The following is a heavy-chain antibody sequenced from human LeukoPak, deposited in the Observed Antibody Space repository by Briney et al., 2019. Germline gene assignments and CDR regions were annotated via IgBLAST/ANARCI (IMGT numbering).Heavy chain of an antibody. D-gene: IGHD2-2*01. J-gene: IGHJ5*02. CDR1: GGTFSSYA. CDR2: IIPIFGTA. CDR3: ASLRKPEYQLLWGWFDH. V-gene: IGHV1-69*05. Sequence: ASVKVSCKASGGTFSSYAISWVRQAPGQGLEWMGGIIPIFGTANYAQKFQGRVTITTDESTSTAYMELSSLRSEDTAVYYCASLRKPEYQLLWGWFDHWGQGTLVTVSS.